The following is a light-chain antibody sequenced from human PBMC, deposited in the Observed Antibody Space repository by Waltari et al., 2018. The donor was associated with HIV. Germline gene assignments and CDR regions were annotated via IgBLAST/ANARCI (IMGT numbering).Light chain of an antibody. J-gene: IGLJ1*01. CDR2: SNN. Sequence: QSVLAQPPSASGTPGQRVTIPCSGSTSINGGITVSCYQQLPGTAPKPLIYSNNQRPSGVPDRFSGSTSGTSASLVISGLQSEDEADYYCAAWDDSLKGGAFGPGTKVTVL. V-gene: IGLV1-44*01. CDR3: AAWDDSLKGGA. CDR1: TSINGGIT.